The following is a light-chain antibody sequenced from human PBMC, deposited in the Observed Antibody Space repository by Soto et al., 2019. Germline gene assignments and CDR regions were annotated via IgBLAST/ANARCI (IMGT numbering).Light chain of an antibody. Sequence: DIQMTQSPSSVSASVGDRVTITCQASQGISSRLAWYQQKPGKAPKLLIYAASSLRSGVPSRFSGSGSGTDFTLTISSLQPEDFATYYCLQGNSFPLTFGGGTKVEIK. CDR2: AAS. CDR1: QGISSR. CDR3: LQGNSFPLT. V-gene: IGKV1-12*01. J-gene: IGKJ4*01.